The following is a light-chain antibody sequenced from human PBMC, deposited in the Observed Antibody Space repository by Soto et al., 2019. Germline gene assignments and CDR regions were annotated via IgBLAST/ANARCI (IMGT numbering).Light chain of an antibody. V-gene: IGKV2-28*01. CDR1: QSLRHSNGYNY. CDR3: MQALHTPLT. CDR2: LGS. J-gene: IGKJ4*01. Sequence: DIVMTQSPLSLPVTPGEPASISCRSSQSLRHSNGYNYLDWYLQKPGQSPQLLIYLGSNRASGVPDRFSGSGSGKDFTLKISRVEAEDVGVYYCMQALHTPLTFGGGTKVEIK.